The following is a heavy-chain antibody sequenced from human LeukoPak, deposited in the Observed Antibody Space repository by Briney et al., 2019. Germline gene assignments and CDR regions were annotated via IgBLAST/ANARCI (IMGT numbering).Heavy chain of an antibody. CDR1: GGTFSSYA. CDR3: ASYLSGWPMKY. D-gene: IGHD6-19*01. Sequence: GASVKVSCKASGGTFSSYAISWVRQAPGQGLEWMGGIIPIFGTANYAQKFQGRVTITADESTSTAYMELSSLRSEDTAVYYCASYLSGWPMKYWGQGTLVTVSS. CDR2: IIPIFGTA. V-gene: IGHV1-69*13. J-gene: IGHJ4*02.